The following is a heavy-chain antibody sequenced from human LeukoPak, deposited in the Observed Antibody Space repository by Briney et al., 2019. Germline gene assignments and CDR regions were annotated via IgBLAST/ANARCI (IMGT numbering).Heavy chain of an antibody. CDR3: VRVVTTSSGWYHFDN. J-gene: IGHJ4*01. D-gene: IGHD6-13*01. CDR2: IKQDGSEK. Sequence: GGSLRLSCAASGFTFSSYWMSWVRQAPGKGLEGVANIKQDGSEKYYVDSVKGRFTISRDNAKNSLYLQMNSLKTEDTAVYYCVRVVTTSSGWYHFDNWGQGALVTVSS. CDR1: GFTFSSYW. V-gene: IGHV3-7*03.